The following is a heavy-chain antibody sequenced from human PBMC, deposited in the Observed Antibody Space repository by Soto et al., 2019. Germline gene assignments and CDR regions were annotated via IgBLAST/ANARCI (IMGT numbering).Heavy chain of an antibody. CDR3: ARDSTGWNYYFDY. D-gene: IGHD6-19*01. V-gene: IGHV3-11*05. CDR1: GFTFSDYY. J-gene: IGHJ4*02. CDR2: ISSSSSYT. Sequence: PGGSLRLSCAASGFTFSDYYMSWIRQAPGKGLEWVSYISSSSSYTNYADSVKGRFTISRDNAKNSLYLQMNSLRAEDTAVYYCARDSTGWNYYFDYWGQGTLVTVSS.